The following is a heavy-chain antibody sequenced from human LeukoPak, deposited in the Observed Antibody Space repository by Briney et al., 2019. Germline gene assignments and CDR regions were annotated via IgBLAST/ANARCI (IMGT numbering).Heavy chain of an antibody. CDR3: ARWDRVATLFDY. CDR2: IIPIFGTA. CDR1: GGTFSSYA. D-gene: IGHD1-26*01. J-gene: IGHJ4*02. Sequence: ASVKVSCKASGGTFSSYAISWVRQAPGQGLEWMGGIIPIFGTANYAQKFQGRVTITADESTSTAYMELSSLRSEDTAVYYCARWDRVATLFDYWGQGTLVTVSS. V-gene: IGHV1-69*13.